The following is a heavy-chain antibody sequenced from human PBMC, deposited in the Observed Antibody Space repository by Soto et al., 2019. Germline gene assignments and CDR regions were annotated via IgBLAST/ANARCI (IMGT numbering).Heavy chain of an antibody. CDR2: ISYSGST. CDR1: RGSINSHY. D-gene: IGHD3-9*01. Sequence: QVQLQESGPGLVKPSETLSLTCTVSRGSINSHYWSWIRQSPGKGLEYIGYISYSGSTNYNPSLNSRLTISVDTSKNLFSLSLTPVPAGDAAVYYCARLYFDILTAYYAFDIWGQGTMVTVSS. J-gene: IGHJ3*02. V-gene: IGHV4-59*08. CDR3: ARLYFDILTAYYAFDI.